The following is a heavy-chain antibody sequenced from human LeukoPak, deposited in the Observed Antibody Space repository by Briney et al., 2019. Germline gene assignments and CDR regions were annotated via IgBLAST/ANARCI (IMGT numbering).Heavy chain of an antibody. CDR2: IRYDGSNK. CDR3: ANGALGGATRAFDY. V-gene: IGHV3-30*02. Sequence: GGSLRLSCAASGFTFSSYGMHWVRQAPGKGLESVAFIRYDGSNKYYADSVKGRFTISRDNSKNTLYLQMNSLRAEDTAVYYCANGALGGATRAFDYWGQGTLVTVSS. J-gene: IGHJ4*02. CDR1: GFTFSSYG. D-gene: IGHD1-26*01.